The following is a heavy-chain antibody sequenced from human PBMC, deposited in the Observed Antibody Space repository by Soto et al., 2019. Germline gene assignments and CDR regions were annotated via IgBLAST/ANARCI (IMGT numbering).Heavy chain of an antibody. V-gene: IGHV1-69*13. CDR3: ARDRPSIAARYYYYGMDV. Sequence: SVKVSCKASGGTFSSYAISCVLQSPLQWLDWMGGIIPIFGTANYAQKFQGRVTITADESTSTAYMELSSLRSEDTAVYYCARDRPSIAARYYYYGMDVWGQGTTVTVSS. CDR2: IIPIFGTA. J-gene: IGHJ6*02. D-gene: IGHD6-6*01. CDR1: GGTFSSYA.